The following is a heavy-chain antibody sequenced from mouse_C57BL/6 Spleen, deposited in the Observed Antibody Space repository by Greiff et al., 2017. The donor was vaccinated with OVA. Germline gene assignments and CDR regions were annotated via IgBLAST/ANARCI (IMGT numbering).Heavy chain of an antibody. CDR1: GYTFTDYE. V-gene: IGHV1-15*01. Sequence: VKLMESGAELVRPGASVTLSCKASGYTFTDYEMHWVKQTPVHGLEWIGAIDPETGGTAYNQKFKGKAILTADKSSSTAYMELRSLTSEDSAVYYCTRSTMVTNYAMDYWGQGTSVTVSS. CDR2: IDPETGGT. J-gene: IGHJ4*01. D-gene: IGHD2-2*01. CDR3: TRSTMVTNYAMDY.